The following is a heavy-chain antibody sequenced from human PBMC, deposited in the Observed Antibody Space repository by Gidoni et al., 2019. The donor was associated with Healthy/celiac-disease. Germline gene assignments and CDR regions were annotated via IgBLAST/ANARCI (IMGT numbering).Heavy chain of an antibody. V-gene: IGHV1-2*02. Sequence: QVQLVQSGAEVKKPGASVKVSCKASGYTFTGYYMHLVRQAPGQGLEWMGWINPNSGGTNYAQKFQGRVTMTRDTSISTAYMELSRLRSDDTAVYYCARGYCSSTSCYREWYYYYGMDVWGQGTTVTVSS. J-gene: IGHJ6*02. CDR1: GYTFTGYY. CDR2: INPNSGGT. D-gene: IGHD2-2*02. CDR3: ARGYCSSTSCYREWYYYYGMDV.